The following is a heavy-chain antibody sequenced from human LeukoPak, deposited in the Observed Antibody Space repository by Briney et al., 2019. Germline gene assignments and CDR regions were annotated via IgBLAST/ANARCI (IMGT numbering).Heavy chain of an antibody. Sequence: TETLSLTCTVSGGSISSYSWSWIRQPPGKGLEWIGYIYNSGSTNYNPSLKSRVTISVDTSKNQFSLRLSSVTAADTAVYYCARDPSYSSSWYLVPFDYWGQGTLVTVSS. CDR3: ARDPSYSSSWYLVPFDY. V-gene: IGHV4-59*12. CDR1: GGSISSYS. CDR2: IYNSGST. J-gene: IGHJ4*02. D-gene: IGHD6-13*01.